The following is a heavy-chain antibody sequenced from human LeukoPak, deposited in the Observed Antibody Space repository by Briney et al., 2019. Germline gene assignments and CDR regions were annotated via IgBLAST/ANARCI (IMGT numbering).Heavy chain of an antibody. J-gene: IGHJ4*02. CDR1: GGSLSGYY. CDR2: INHSGST. Sequence: PSETLSLTCAVYGGSLSGYYWSWIRQPPGKGLEWIGEINHSGSTNYNPSLKSRVTISVDTSKNQFSLKLSSVTAADTAVYYCARVDEGSSPTFDYWGQGTLVTVSS. D-gene: IGHD6-6*01. CDR3: ARVDEGSSPTFDY. V-gene: IGHV4-34*01.